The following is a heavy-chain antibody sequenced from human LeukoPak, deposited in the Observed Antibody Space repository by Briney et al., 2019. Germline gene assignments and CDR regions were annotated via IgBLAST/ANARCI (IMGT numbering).Heavy chain of an antibody. J-gene: IGHJ4*02. CDR1: GFTFSSYW. CDR2: IKQDGSEK. CDR3: ARSSGYYHFDFDY. D-gene: IGHD3-22*01. V-gene: IGHV3-7*01. Sequence: GGSLRLSCAASGFTFSSYWMSWVRQAPGKGLEWVANIKQDGSEKYYVDSVKGRFTISRDNAKNSLYLQMNSLRAEDTAVYYCARSSGYYHFDFDYWGQGTLVTVSS.